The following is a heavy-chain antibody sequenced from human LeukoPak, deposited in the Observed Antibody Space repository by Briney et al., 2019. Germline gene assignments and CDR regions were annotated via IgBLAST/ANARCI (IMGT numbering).Heavy chain of an antibody. Sequence: GASVKVSCKASGYTFTGYYMHWVRQAPGQGLEWMGWINPSSGGTSYAQKFQDWVTMTRDTSISTAYMELSRLRSDDTAVYYCAREGDDYSNYGAFDIWGQGTMVTVSS. CDR3: AREGDDYSNYGAFDI. J-gene: IGHJ3*02. CDR2: INPSSGGT. D-gene: IGHD4-11*01. V-gene: IGHV1-2*04. CDR1: GYTFTGYY.